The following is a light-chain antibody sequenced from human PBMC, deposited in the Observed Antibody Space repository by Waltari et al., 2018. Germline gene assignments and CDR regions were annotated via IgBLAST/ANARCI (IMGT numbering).Light chain of an antibody. Sequence: QSALTQPASVSGSPGQSITISCIGTSSDVGGYKYVSWYQQYPGKAPKLIIYEVNNRPPGVANRCPGSKSGNPASLTISGLQPEDEAAYSCDSYTSTSSLPYVFGTGTKVTVL. CDR3: DSYTSTSSLPYV. J-gene: IGLJ1*01. CDR1: SSDVGGYKY. CDR2: EVN. V-gene: IGLV2-14*01.